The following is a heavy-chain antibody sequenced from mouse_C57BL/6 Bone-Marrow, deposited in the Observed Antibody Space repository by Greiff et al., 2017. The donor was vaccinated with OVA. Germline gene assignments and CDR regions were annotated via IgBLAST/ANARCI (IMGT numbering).Heavy chain of an antibody. Sequence: EVQLQQSGTVLARPGASVKMSCKPSGYTFTSYWMHWVKQRPGQGLEWIGAIYPGNSDTSYNQKFKGKAKLTAVTSASTAYMELSSLTNEDSAVYYCTPNWALYWYFDVWGTGTTVTVSS. CDR3: TPNWALYWYFDV. CDR2: IYPGNSDT. V-gene: IGHV1-5*01. D-gene: IGHD4-1*01. CDR1: GYTFTSYW. J-gene: IGHJ1*03.